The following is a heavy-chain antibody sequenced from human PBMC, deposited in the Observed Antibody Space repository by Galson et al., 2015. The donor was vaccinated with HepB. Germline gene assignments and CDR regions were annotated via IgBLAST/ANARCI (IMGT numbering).Heavy chain of an antibody. D-gene: IGHD5-24*01. J-gene: IGHJ3*02. CDR1: GGTFSSYT. V-gene: IGHV1-69*02. CDR3: ARRDGYRTDAFDI. CDR2: IIPILGIA. Sequence: SVKVSCKASGGTFSSYTISWVRQAPGQGLEWMGRIIPILGIANYAQKFQGRVTITADKSTSTAYMELSSLRSEDTAVYYCARRDGYRTDAFDIWGQGTMVTVSS.